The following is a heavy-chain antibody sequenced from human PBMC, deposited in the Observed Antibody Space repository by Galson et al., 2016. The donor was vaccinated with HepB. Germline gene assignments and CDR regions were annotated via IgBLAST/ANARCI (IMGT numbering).Heavy chain of an antibody. D-gene: IGHD2-8*01. J-gene: IGHJ4*02. CDR2: INNRDTRT. CDR3: AKDPLGVDEFDY. Sequence: SLRLSCAASGITFSNFGMSWVRQAPGKGLEWVSRINNRDTRTDYADSVKGRFNIFRDSSGNTLFLQMNSLRDEDTAVYYCAKDPLGVDEFDYWGQGTLVTVSS. CDR1: GITFSNFG. V-gene: IGHV3-23*03.